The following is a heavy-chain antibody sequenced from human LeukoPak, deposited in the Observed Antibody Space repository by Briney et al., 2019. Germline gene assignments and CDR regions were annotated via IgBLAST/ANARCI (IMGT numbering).Heavy chain of an antibody. J-gene: IGHJ4*02. Sequence: GGSLRLSCVVSGVTFSGYSMIWVRQAPGKGLEWLSFMTTSGNTIFYAESVKDRFTISRDNAKKSLYLQMNSLRDEDTAVYYCARVGGATAVTMYFEYWGQGTLVTVSS. CDR1: GVTFSGYS. V-gene: IGHV3-48*02. CDR3: ARVGGATAVTMYFEY. D-gene: IGHD1-26*01. CDR2: MTTSGNTI.